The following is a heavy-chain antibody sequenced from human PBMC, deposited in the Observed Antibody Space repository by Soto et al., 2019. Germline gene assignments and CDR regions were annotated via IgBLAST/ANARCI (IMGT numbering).Heavy chain of an antibody. CDR3: AGGYCSGGSCYGDAFDI. D-gene: IGHD2-15*01. Sequence: GGSLRLSCAASGFTFSSYSMNWVRQAPGKGLEWVSSISSSSYIYYADSVKGRFTISRDNAKNSLYLQMNSLRAEDTAVYYCAGGYCSGGSCYGDAFDIWGQGTMVTVSS. CDR1: GFTFSSYS. J-gene: IGHJ3*02. V-gene: IGHV3-21*01. CDR2: ISSSSYI.